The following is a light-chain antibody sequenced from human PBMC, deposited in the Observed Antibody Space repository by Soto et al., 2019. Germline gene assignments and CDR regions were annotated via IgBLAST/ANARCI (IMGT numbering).Light chain of an antibody. CDR3: QQYNDWPPIT. CDR2: YAY. CDR1: QSVRNN. Sequence: EIMMTQSPATLSVSPGESATLSCRASQSVRNNLAWYQHKPGQAPRLLIYYAYTRATGIPARFSGSGSGTDFTLTISSLQSEDFALYYCQQYNDWPPITFGQGTRLEIK. V-gene: IGKV3-15*01. J-gene: IGKJ5*01.